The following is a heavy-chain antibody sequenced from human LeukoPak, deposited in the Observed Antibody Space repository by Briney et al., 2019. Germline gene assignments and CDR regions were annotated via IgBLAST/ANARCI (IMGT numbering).Heavy chain of an antibody. CDR3: ATDDVGSSWYAVDY. CDR1: GFTFDDYG. D-gene: IGHD6-13*01. V-gene: IGHV3-20*04. CDR2: INWNGGST. Sequence: PGGSLRLSCAASGFTFDDYGMSWVRQAPGKGLEWVSGINWNGGSTGYADSVKGRFTISGDNAKNSLYLQMNSLRAEDTALYYCATDDVGSSWYAVDYWGQGTLVTVSS. J-gene: IGHJ4*02.